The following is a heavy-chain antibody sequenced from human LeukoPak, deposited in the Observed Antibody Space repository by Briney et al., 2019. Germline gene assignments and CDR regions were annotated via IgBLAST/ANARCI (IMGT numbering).Heavy chain of an antibody. D-gene: IGHD1-14*01. CDR3: AKVSGGGLYYDGMDV. J-gene: IGHJ6*02. V-gene: IGHV3-23*01. CDR2: ISGSGGTT. CDR1: GFTFNNYA. Sequence: PGGSLRLFCAASGFTFNNYAMNWVRQAPGKGLEWVSVISGSGGTTYYADSVKGRFTISRDSSKNTLYLQMNSLRAEDTAVYYCAKVSGGGLYYDGMDVWGQGTTVTVSS.